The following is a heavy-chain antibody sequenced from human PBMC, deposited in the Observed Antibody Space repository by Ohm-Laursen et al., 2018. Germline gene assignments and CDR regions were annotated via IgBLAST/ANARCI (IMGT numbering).Heavy chain of an antibody. V-gene: IGHV5-51*01. CDR3: ARYSRDILTGWAYYFDY. J-gene: IGHJ4*02. CDR2: IYPGDSDT. Sequence: ESLRISCKGSGYSFTSYWIGWVRQMPGKGLEWMGIIYPGDSDTRYSPSFQGQVTISADKSISTAYLQWSSLKASDTAMYYCARYSRDILTGWAYYFDYWGQGTLVTVSS. D-gene: IGHD3-9*01. CDR1: GYSFTSYW.